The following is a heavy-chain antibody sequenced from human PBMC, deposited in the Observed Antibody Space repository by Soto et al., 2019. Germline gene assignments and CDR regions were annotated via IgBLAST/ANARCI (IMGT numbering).Heavy chain of an antibody. Sequence: ASVKVSCKASGYAFTSYGISWVRQAPGQGLEWMGWISAYNGNTNYAQKHQGRVTMTTDTSTSTAYMELRSLRSDDTAVYYCARDGATMVRGVSMIWFDPWGQGTLVTVSS. CDR3: ARDGATMVRGVSMIWFDP. J-gene: IGHJ5*02. D-gene: IGHD3-10*01. CDR2: ISAYNGNT. V-gene: IGHV1-18*01. CDR1: GYAFTSYG.